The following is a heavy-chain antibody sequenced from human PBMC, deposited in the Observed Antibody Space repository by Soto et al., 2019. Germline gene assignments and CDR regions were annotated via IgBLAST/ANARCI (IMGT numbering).Heavy chain of an antibody. CDR2: IYYSGST. D-gene: IGHD1-20*01. CDR1: GCSISSYY. J-gene: IGHJ4*02. V-gene: IGHV4-59*01. CDR3: ARDKITGILDY. Sequence: PSETLSLTCTVSGCSISSYYWSWIRQPPGKGLEWIGYIYYSGSTNYNPSLKSRVTISVDTSKNQFSLKLSSVTAADTAVYYCARDKITGILDYWGQGTLVTVSS.